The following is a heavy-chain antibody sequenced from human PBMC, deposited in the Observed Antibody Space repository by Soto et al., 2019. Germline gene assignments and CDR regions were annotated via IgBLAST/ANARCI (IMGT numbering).Heavy chain of an antibody. V-gene: IGHV1-2*04. CDR2: INPNSGGT. CDR3: ARDGYDFGGYYGMDV. D-gene: IGHD3-3*01. J-gene: IGHJ6*02. Sequence: GASVKVSCKASGGTFSSYAISWVRQAPGQGLEWMGGINPNSGGTNYAQKFQGWVTMTRDTSISTAYMELSRLRSDDTAVYYCARDGYDFGGYYGMDVWGQGTTVTVSS. CDR1: GGTFSSYA.